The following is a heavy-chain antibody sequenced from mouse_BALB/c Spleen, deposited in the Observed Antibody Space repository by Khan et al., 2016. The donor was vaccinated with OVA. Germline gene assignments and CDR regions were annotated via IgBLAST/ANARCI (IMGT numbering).Heavy chain of an antibody. J-gene: IGHJ2*01. CDR3: TRPAYDGYYDY. D-gene: IGHD2-3*01. V-gene: IGHV1S137*01. CDR1: GYTFTDYA. CDR2: ISTYSANT. Sequence: VQLQESGPELVRPGVSVKISCKGSGYTFTDYAMHWVKQSHAKSLEWIGLISTYSANTNYKQKFKGKATMTVDKSSSTAYMELARLTSEDSAIYYCTRPAYDGYYDYWGQGTTLTVSS.